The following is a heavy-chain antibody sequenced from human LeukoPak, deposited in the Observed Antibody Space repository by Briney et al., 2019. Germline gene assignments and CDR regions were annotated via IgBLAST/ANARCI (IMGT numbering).Heavy chain of an antibody. CDR2: ISSSSSTI. J-gene: IGHJ6*03. V-gene: IGHV3-48*01. D-gene: IGHD5-18*01. CDR1: GFTFSNAW. Sequence: GGSLRLSCAASGFTFSNAWMNWVRQAPGKGLERVSYISSSSSTIYYADSVKGRFTISRDNAKNSLYLQMNSLRAEDTAVYYCARVTYSYGPPDYYYYMDVWGKGTTVTVSS. CDR3: ARVTYSYGPPDYYYYMDV.